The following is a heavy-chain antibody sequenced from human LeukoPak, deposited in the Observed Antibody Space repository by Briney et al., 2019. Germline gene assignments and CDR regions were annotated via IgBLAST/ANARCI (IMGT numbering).Heavy chain of an antibody. V-gene: IGHV4-39*07. CDR3: ARGPQGYCSGGSCNFDY. CDR2: IYYSGST. J-gene: IGHJ4*02. Sequence: SETLSLTCTVSGGSISSSSYYWGWIRQPPGKGLEWIGSIYYSGSTYYNPSLKSRVTISVDTSKNQFSLKLSSVTAADTAVYYCARGPQGYCSGGSCNFDYWGQGTLVTVSS. D-gene: IGHD2-15*01. CDR1: GGSISSSSYY.